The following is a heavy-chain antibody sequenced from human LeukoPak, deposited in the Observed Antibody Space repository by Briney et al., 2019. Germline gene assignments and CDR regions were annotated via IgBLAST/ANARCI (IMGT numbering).Heavy chain of an antibody. D-gene: IGHD6-19*01. CDR3: ARGTLLAVTVDNWFDP. CDR2: INPNSGAT. CDR1: GYTFTSYY. J-gene: IGHJ5*02. Sequence: ASVKVSCKASGYTFTSYYMHWVRQAPGQGLEWMGRINPNSGATNYEQKFQGRVTMTRDTSIRIAYMELSRLRSDDTAVYYCARGTLLAVTVDNWFDPWGQGTLVTVSS. V-gene: IGHV1-2*06.